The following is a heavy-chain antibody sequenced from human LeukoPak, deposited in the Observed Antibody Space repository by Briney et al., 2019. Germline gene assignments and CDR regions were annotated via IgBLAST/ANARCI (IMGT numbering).Heavy chain of an antibody. Sequence: GGSLRLSCAASGFTFSSYWMHWVRHAPGKGLVWVSRIKSDGSSTIYADSVKGRFTISRDNAKNSLYLQMNSLRAEDTALYYCAKSRIAEGPESFDYWGQGTLVTVSS. V-gene: IGHV3-74*01. CDR3: AKSRIAEGPESFDY. J-gene: IGHJ4*02. CDR1: GFTFSSYW. D-gene: IGHD3-16*02. CDR2: IKSDGSST.